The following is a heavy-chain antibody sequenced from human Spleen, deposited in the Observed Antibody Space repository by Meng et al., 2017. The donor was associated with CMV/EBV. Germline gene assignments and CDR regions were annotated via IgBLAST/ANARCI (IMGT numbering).Heavy chain of an antibody. CDR1: GFTFSSFA. J-gene: IGHJ6*02. V-gene: IGHV3-30*01. CDR3: ARSSGYYDYYYYGMDV. CDR2: VSYDGKTN. Sequence: GSLRLSCAASGFTFSSFAMHWIRQAPGKGLEWVALVSYDGKTNYYADSVKGRFTGSRDSSKNTLYLQMNSLGGEDTAVYYCARSSGYYDYYYYGMDVWGQGTTVTVSS. D-gene: IGHD3-22*01.